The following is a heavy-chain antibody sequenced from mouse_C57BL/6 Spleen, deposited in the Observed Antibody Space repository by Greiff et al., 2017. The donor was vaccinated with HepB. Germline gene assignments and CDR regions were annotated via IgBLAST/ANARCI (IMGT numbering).Heavy chain of an antibody. CDR3: ARVTTVVATRDWYFDV. CDR2: IDPSDSYT. V-gene: IGHV1-69*01. CDR1: GYTFTSYW. J-gene: IGHJ1*03. Sequence: QVQLQQSGAELVMPGASVKLSCKASGYTFTSYWMHWVKQRPGQGLEWIGEIDPSDSYTNYNQKFKGKSTLTVDKSSSTAYMQLSSLTSEDSAVYYCARVTTVVATRDWYFDVWGTGTTVTVSS. D-gene: IGHD1-1*01.